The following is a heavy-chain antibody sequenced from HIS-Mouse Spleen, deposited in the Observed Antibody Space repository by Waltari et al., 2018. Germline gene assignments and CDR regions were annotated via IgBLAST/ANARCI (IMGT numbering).Heavy chain of an antibody. J-gene: IGHJ2*01. CDR3: AREIPYSSSWYDWYFEL. CDR1: GGSISSSSYY. D-gene: IGHD6-13*01. V-gene: IGHV4-39*07. Sequence: QLQLQESGPGLVKPSETLSLTCTVSGGSISSSSYYWGWIRQPPGKGLEWIGSIYYRGRTYSNPSLKSRVTISVDTSKNQFSLKLSSVTAADTAVYYCAREIPYSSSWYDWYFELWGRGTLVTVSS. CDR2: IYYRGRT.